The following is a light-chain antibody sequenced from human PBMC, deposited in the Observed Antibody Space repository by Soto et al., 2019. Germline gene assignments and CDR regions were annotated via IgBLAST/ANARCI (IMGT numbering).Light chain of an antibody. J-gene: IGLJ2*01. CDR2: EVS. CDR1: SNDIGNYDY. Sequence: QSALTQPASVSGSPGQSITISCTGTSNDIGNYDYVSWYQQLPGKAPKLMIFEVSNRPSGVSSRFSGSKSGNTASLTISDLQTEDEADYYCTSFSSISTLWVFGGGTKLTVL. CDR3: TSFSSISTLWV. V-gene: IGLV2-14*01.